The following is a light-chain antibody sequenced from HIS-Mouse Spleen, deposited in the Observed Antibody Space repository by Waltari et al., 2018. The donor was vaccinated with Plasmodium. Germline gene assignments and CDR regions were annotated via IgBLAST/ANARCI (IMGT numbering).Light chain of an antibody. CDR2: DVS. J-gene: IGLJ3*02. CDR3: CSYAGSYTWV. Sequence: QSALTQPRSVSGSPGQSVTISCTGTSSDVGGYNDFSWYQQHPGKAPKLMIYDVSKRPSGVPDRFSGSKSGNTASLTISGLQAEDEADYYCCSYAGSYTWVFGGGTKLTVL. V-gene: IGLV2-11*01. CDR1: SSDVGGYND.